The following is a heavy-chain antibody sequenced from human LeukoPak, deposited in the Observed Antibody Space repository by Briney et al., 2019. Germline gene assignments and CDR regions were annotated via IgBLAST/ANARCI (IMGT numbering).Heavy chain of an antibody. Sequence: GGALRLSCAASGFTFSSYGMHWVRQAPDKGLGWGAVIWDDGGKKYYAESVSGRFPISRDNPKNTLYLQMNSLTAEDPAVYYCASVLAAAGTSYAFDIWGQGTMVTVSS. CDR2: IWDDGGKK. CDR1: GFTFSSYG. V-gene: IGHV3-33*01. CDR3: ASVLAAAGTSYAFDI. D-gene: IGHD6-13*01. J-gene: IGHJ3*02.